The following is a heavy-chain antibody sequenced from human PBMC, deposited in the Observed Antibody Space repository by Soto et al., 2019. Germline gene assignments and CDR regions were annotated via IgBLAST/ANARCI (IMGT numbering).Heavy chain of an antibody. CDR2: ISGSGGST. V-gene: IGHV3-23*01. Sequence: GGSLRLSCAASGFTFSSYAMSWVRQAPGKGLEWVSAISGSGGSTYYADSVKGRFTISRDNSKNTLYLQMNSLRAEDTAVYYCAKDHRRGITMVRAFSPPFDYWGQGTLVTVSS. CDR1: GFTFSSYA. CDR3: AKDHRRGITMVRAFSPPFDY. D-gene: IGHD3-10*01. J-gene: IGHJ4*02.